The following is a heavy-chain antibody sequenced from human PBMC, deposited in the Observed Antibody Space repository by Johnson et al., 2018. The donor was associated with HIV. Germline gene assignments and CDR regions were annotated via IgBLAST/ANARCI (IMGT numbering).Heavy chain of an antibody. CDR1: GFTVSSNY. V-gene: IGHV3-66*01. J-gene: IGHJ3*02. CDR3: AKERHLVRAFDI. D-gene: IGHD6-6*01. CDR2: IYSGGRT. Sequence: MLLVESGGGVVRPGGSLRLSCAASGFTVSSNYMSWVRQAPGKGLEWVSVIYSGGRTYYADSVTGRFTISRDNSKDMLYLQMNSLRAEDTAVYYCAKERHLVRAFDIWGQGTMVTVSS.